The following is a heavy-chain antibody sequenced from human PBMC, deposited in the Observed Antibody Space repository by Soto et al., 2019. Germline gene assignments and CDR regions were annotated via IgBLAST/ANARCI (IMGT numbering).Heavy chain of an antibody. CDR1: GFTFSSYG. CDR3: AKEDLLWLVSPHDY. Sequence: GGSLRLSCAASGFTFSSYGMHWVRQAPGKGLEWVAVIWYDGSNKYYADSVKGRFTISRDNSKNTLYLQMNSLRAEDTAVYYCAKEDLLWLVSPHDYWGQGTLVTVSS. J-gene: IGHJ4*02. CDR2: IWYDGSNK. V-gene: IGHV3-33*06. D-gene: IGHD6-19*01.